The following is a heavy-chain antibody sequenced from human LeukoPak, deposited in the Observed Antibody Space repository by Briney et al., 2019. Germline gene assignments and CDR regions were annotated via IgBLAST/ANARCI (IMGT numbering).Heavy chain of an antibody. CDR3: ARQYDSYFYYYLDL. Sequence: PSETLSLTCGVSGYPINNAYYWVWIRPPPGKGLEWIGSLYHPDSTYYNPSLKSRVTMSVDTSRNQFSLRLSCVTAADTAVYYCARQYDSYFYYYLDLWGTGTTVTVSS. D-gene: IGHD2-2*01. CDR1: GYPINNAYY. V-gene: IGHV4-38-2*01. J-gene: IGHJ6*03. CDR2: LYHPDST.